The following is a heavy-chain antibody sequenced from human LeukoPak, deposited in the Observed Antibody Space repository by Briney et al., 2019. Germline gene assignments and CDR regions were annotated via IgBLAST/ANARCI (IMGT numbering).Heavy chain of an antibody. CDR1: GFTFSSYD. Sequence: GGSLRLSCAASGFTFSSYDMHWVRQAPGKGLEWVAVISYDGSNKYYADSVKGRFTISRDNSKNTLYLQMNSLRSEDTAVYYCARPANLRYFDYWGQGTLVTVSS. CDR3: ARPANLRYFDY. J-gene: IGHJ4*02. D-gene: IGHD4/OR15-4a*01. V-gene: IGHV3-30*03. CDR2: ISYDGSNK.